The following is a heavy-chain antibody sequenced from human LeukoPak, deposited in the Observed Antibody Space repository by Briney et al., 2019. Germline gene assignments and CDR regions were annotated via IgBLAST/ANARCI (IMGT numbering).Heavy chain of an antibody. J-gene: IGHJ3*02. D-gene: IGHD2-15*01. CDR2: IYPGDSDT. CDR3: ARQGTSCTGGSCYSGAFDI. CDR1: GYSFTSYW. V-gene: IGHV5-51*01. Sequence: GESLKISCKGSGYSFTSYWIGWVRQMPGKGLEWMGIIYPGDSDTRYSPSFQGQVAISADKSISAAYLQWSSLKASDTAMYYCARQGTSCTGGSCYSGAFDIWGQGTMVTVSS.